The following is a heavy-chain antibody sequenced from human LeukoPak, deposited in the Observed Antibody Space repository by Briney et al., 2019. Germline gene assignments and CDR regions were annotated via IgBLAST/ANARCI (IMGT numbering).Heavy chain of an antibody. CDR3: ARDSQGYSYGYADY. J-gene: IGHJ4*02. D-gene: IGHD5-18*01. V-gene: IGHV3-48*02. CDR1: GFTFSSYS. Sequence: GGSLTLSCAASGFTFSSYSMNWVRQAPGKGLEWVSYISSSSSTIYYADSVKGRFTISRDNAKNSLYLQMNSLRDEDTAVYYCARDSQGYSYGYADYWGQGNLVTVSS. CDR2: ISSSSSTI.